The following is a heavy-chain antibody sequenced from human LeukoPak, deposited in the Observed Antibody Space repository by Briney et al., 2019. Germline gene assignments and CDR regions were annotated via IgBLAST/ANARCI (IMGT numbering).Heavy chain of an antibody. D-gene: IGHD1-26*01. CDR3: ARGSGSYSTYFDF. CDR2: ISWNGGST. CDR1: GFNFDDYG. Sequence: PGESLRLSCAASGFNFDDYGMTWVRQAPGEGLEWVSGISWNGGSTGYVDSVKGRFTISRDNANNSLYLQMNSLRGEDTALYYCARGSGSYSTYFDFWGQGTLVTVSS. V-gene: IGHV3-20*04. J-gene: IGHJ4*02.